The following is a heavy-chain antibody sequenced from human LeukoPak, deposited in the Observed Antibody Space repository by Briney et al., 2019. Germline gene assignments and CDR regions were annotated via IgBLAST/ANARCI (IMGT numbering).Heavy chain of an antibody. CDR3: AKLSYSSGWYPNRGWFDP. CDR1: GFTFSSYA. V-gene: IGHV3-23*01. J-gene: IGHJ5*02. CDR2: ISASGGST. D-gene: IGHD6-19*01. Sequence: GGSLRLSCAASGFTFSSYAMSWVRQAPGKGLEWVSAISASGGSTHYADSVKGRFTISRDNSKNTLFLQMNSLRAEDTAVYYCAKLSYSSGWYPNRGWFDPWGQGTLVTVSS.